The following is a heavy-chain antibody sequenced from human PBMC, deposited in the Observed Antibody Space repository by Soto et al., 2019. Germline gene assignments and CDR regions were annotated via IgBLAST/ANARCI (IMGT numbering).Heavy chain of an antibody. CDR1: GGSISSCY. CDR3: AIGYSYGLATKRFDP. J-gene: IGHJ5*02. Sequence: SETLSLTCTVSGGSISSCYWSWIRQPPGKGLEWIGYIYYSGSTNYNPSLKSRVTISVDTSKNQFSLKLSSVTAADTAVYYCAIGYSYGLATKRFDPWGPAPFVTVSS. V-gene: IGHV4-59*01. D-gene: IGHD5-18*01. CDR2: IYYSGST.